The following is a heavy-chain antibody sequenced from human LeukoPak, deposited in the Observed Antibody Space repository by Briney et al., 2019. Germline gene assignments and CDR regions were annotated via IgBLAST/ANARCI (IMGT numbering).Heavy chain of an antibody. V-gene: IGHV1-69*13. D-gene: IGHD3-9*01. CDR3: ARDSVKRRGPILTGYYNFDY. CDR1: GGTFSSYA. CDR2: IIPIFGTA. J-gene: IGHJ4*02. Sequence: SVKVSCKASGGTFSSYAISWVRQAPGQGLEWMGRIIPIFGTANYAQKFQGRVTITADESTSTAYMELSSLRSEDTAVYYCARDSVKRRGPILTGYYNFDYWGQGTLVTVSS.